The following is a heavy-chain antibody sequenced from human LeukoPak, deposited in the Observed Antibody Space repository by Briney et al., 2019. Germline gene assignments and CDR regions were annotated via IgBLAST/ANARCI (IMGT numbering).Heavy chain of an antibody. D-gene: IGHD5-24*01. V-gene: IGHV3-7*01. Sequence: GGSLRLSCAASGFTFSSCWMSWVRQAQGKGLEWVANIKQDGSEKYYVDSVKGRFTISRDNAKNSLYLQMNSLRAEDTAVYYCARSGWWMATNFDYWGQGTLVTVSS. CDR1: GFTFSSCW. J-gene: IGHJ4*02. CDR3: ARSGWWMATNFDY. CDR2: IKQDGSEK.